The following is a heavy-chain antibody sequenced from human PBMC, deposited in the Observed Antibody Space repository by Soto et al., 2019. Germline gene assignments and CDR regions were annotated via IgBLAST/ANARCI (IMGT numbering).Heavy chain of an antibody. CDR2: ISSSSSTI. Sequence: GGSLRLSCAASGFTFSSYSMNWVRQAPGKGLEWVSYISSSSSTIYYADSVKGRFTISRDNAKNSLYLQMNSLRAEDTAVYYCAREAWDTAHLDYYYMDVWGKGTTVTVSS. V-gene: IGHV3-48*01. CDR3: AREAWDTAHLDYYYMDV. D-gene: IGHD5-18*01. J-gene: IGHJ6*03. CDR1: GFTFSSYS.